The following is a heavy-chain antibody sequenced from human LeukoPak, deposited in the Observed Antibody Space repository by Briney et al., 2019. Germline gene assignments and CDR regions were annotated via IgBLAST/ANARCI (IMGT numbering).Heavy chain of an antibody. D-gene: IGHD5-24*01. CDR1: GGSISGYY. V-gene: IGHV4-59*08. Sequence: KPSETLSLTCTVSGGSISGYYWSGVRQSPGKGLEWIAYIYNRGTTNYNPSLKSRVTISVDTSKNQFSLKLSSVTAADTAVYYCARHEDGYYPMLHWGQGTLVTVSS. J-gene: IGHJ4*02. CDR2: IYNRGTT. CDR3: ARHEDGYYPMLH.